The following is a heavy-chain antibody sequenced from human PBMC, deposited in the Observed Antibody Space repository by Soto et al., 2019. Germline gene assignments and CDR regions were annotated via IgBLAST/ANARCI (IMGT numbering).Heavy chain of an antibody. V-gene: IGHV3-21*01. CDR2: ISSSSSYI. CDR1: AFSSRSSY. Sequence: RRLSSSASAFSSRSSYMDWVRQAPGKGLEWVSSISSSSSYINYADSVKGRFTISRDNAKNSLYLQMNSLRAEDTAVYYCARVGTYYGSGSPYYSDYWGQGTLVTVSS. D-gene: IGHD3-10*01. CDR3: ARVGTYYGSGSPYYSDY. J-gene: IGHJ4*01.